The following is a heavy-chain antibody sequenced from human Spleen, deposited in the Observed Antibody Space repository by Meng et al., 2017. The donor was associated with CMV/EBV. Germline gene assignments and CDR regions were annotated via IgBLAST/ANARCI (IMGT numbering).Heavy chain of an antibody. CDR3: TRVLLWFGELFDP. D-gene: IGHD3-10*01. CDR1: GFTFGDYA. V-gene: IGHV3-49*04. Sequence: GGSLRLSCTASGFTFGDYAMSWVRQAPGKGLEWVGFIRSKAYGGTTEYAASVKGRFTISRDDSKSIAYLQMNSLKTEDTAVYYCTRVLLWFGELFDPWGQGTLVTVSS. J-gene: IGHJ5*02. CDR2: IRSKAYGGTT.